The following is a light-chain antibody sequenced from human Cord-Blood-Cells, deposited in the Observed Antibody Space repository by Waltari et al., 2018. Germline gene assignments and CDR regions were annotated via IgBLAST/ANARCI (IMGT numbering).Light chain of an antibody. Sequence: QSALTQPASVSGSPGQSITISCTGTSSDVGRYNLFSWYQQHPGKAPKLVIYEVSKRPSGVSNRFSGSKSGNTASLTISGLQAEDEADYYCCSYAGSSTYVFGTGTKVTVL. J-gene: IGLJ1*01. CDR2: EVS. V-gene: IGLV2-23*02. CDR3: CSYAGSSTYV. CDR1: SSDVGRYNL.